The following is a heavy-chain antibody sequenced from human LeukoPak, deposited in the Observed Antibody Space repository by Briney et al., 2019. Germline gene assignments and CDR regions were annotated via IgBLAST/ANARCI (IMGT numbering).Heavy chain of an antibody. Sequence: GGSLRLSCAASGFTFSSYAMHWVRQSPGKGLDWVAFIRNDGNKKNYAESVKGRFTISRDNSKNTLYLQMDSLSAEDTAVYYCVKVDTWGQGTLVTVSS. CDR1: GFTFSSYA. D-gene: IGHD5-18*01. CDR3: VKVDT. CDR2: IRNDGNKK. J-gene: IGHJ4*02. V-gene: IGHV3-30*02.